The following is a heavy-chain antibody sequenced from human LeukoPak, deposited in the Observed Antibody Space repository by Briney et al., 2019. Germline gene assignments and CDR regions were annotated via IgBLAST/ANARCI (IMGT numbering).Heavy chain of an antibody. D-gene: IGHD3-10*01. CDR3: ARAAYGSGSYLFDY. Sequence: PSETLSLTCAVYGGSFSGYYWSWIRQPPGKGLEWIGYIYNSGNTNYNPSLKSRVTISVDTSKNQFSLKLSSVTAADTAVYYCARAAYGSGSYLFDYWGQGTLVTVSS. J-gene: IGHJ4*02. CDR2: IYNSGNT. V-gene: IGHV4-59*08. CDR1: GGSFSGYY.